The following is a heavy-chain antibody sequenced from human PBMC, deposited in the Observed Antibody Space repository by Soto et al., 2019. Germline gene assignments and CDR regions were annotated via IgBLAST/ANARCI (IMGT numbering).Heavy chain of an antibody. V-gene: IGHV1-18*01. CDR1: GYTFTNYG. D-gene: IGHD3-16*01. J-gene: IGHJ6*02. CDR3: ARETIPQMYYYGTDV. Sequence: QVALVQSGAEVREPGASVKVSCKASGYTFTNYGISWVRQAPGQGLEWIGWISAYNGKIDYAQKVQGRITMTTDTSTSTAFMELWSLRSDDTAVYYCARETIPQMYYYGTDVWGQGTTVIVSS. CDR2: ISAYNGKI.